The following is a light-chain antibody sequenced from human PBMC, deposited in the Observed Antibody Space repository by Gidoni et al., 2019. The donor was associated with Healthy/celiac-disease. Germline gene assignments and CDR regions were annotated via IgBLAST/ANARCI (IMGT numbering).Light chain of an antibody. Sequence: QSVLTQPPSVSGAPGQRVTISCTGRSSNIGAGYDLHWYQQLPGPAPKLLIYGNSNRPSGVPDRFSGSKSGTSASLAITGLQAEDEADYYCQSYDSSLSGSLVFGGGTKLT. V-gene: IGLV1-40*01. CDR1: SSNIGAGYD. CDR2: GNS. CDR3: QSYDSSLSGSLV. J-gene: IGLJ3*02.